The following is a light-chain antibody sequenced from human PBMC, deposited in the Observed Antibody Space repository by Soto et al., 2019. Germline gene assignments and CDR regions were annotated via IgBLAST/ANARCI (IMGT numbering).Light chain of an antibody. CDR1: QGISDY. CDR3: QQFNAYPLT. V-gene: IGKV1-9*01. Sequence: DLQLTQSPSFLSASVGDRVTISCRASQGISDYLAWSQQKPGKAPKLLIYGASTLQSGVPSRFSGSASGTEFTLTISSLQPEDFATYFCQQFNAYPLTFGGGTKLEIK. CDR2: GAS. J-gene: IGKJ4*01.